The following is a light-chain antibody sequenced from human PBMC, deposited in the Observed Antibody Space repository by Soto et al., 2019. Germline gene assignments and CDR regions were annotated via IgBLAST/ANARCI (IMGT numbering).Light chain of an antibody. J-gene: IGKJ1*01. CDR2: DAS. V-gene: IGKV3-11*01. Sequence: IVMTQSPATLSVSPGERATLSCRASQSLGGSLAWYQQKPGQAPRLLIYDASNRATGIPARFSGSGSGTDFTLTIRSLEPEDFAVYYCQQRSNWPPWTFGQGTKVDIK. CDR1: QSLGGS. CDR3: QQRSNWPPWT.